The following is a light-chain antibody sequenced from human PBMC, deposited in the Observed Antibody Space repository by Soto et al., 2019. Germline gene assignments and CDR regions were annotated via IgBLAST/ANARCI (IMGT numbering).Light chain of an antibody. CDR2: DDN. Sequence: NFMLTQPHSVSESPGKTVTISCTGSSGNIASKYVQWYQQRPGSAPTIVIYDDNHRPSGVPDRFSGSIDSSSNSASLTISGLKTEDEADYYCQSYDNNDHAVFGGGTQLTVL. CDR1: SGNIASKY. CDR3: QSYDNNDHAV. V-gene: IGLV6-57*02. J-gene: IGLJ7*01.